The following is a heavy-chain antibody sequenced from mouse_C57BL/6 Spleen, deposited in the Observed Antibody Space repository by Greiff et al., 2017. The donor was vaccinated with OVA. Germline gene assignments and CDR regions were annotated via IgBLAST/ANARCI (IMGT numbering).Heavy chain of an antibody. Sequence: VQLQQSGAELVKPGASVKLSCKASGYTFTSYWMQWVKQRPGQGLEWIGEIDPSDSYTNYNQKFKGKATLTVDTSSSTAYMQLSSLTSEDSAVYYCARSIHDYGFFAYWGQGTLVTVSA. CDR2: IDPSDSYT. CDR1: GYTFTSYW. V-gene: IGHV1-50*01. J-gene: IGHJ3*01. CDR3: ARSIHDYGFFAY. D-gene: IGHD2-4*01.